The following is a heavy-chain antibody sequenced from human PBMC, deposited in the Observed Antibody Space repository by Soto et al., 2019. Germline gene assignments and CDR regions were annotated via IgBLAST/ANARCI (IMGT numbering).Heavy chain of an antibody. V-gene: IGHV1-18*01. D-gene: IGHD5-12*01. CDR2: ISTYNGDT. CDR1: GYTFTRSG. Sequence: ASVKVSCKASGYTFTRSGISWVRQVPGQGLEWMGWISTYNGDTNYAQTFQGRVTMTTDTSTSTVHMEVRSLRSDDTAVYYCAREGVAPYYYYGMDVWGQGTAVTVSS. J-gene: IGHJ6*02. CDR3: AREGVAPYYYYGMDV.